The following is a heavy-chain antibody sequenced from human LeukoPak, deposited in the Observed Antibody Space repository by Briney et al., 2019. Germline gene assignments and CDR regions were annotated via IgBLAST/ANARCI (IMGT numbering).Heavy chain of an antibody. Sequence: ASVKVSCEASGYTFTSYDINWVRQATGQGLEWMGWMNPNSGNTGYAQKFQGRVTMTRNTSISTAYMELSSLRSEDTAVYYCARGGSSGWYVDYWGQGTLVTVSS. CDR1: GYTFTSYD. J-gene: IGHJ4*02. CDR2: MNPNSGNT. V-gene: IGHV1-8*01. CDR3: ARGGSSGWYVDY. D-gene: IGHD6-19*01.